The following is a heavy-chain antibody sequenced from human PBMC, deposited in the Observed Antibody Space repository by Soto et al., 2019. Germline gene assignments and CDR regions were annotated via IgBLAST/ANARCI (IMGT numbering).Heavy chain of an antibody. D-gene: IGHD4-4*01. J-gene: IGHJ4*02. V-gene: IGHV5-51*01. Sequence: GESLKISCKGSGYSFTSYWIGWVRQMPGKGLEWMGIIYPGDSDTRYSPSFQGQVTISADKSISTAYLQWSSLKASDTAMYYCARTNLGRYSNRDFDYWGQGTLVTVSS. CDR3: ARTNLGRYSNRDFDY. CDR2: IYPGDSDT. CDR1: GYSFTSYW.